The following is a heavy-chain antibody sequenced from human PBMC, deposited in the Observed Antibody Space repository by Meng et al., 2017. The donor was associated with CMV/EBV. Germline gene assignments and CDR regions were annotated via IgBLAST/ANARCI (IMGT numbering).Heavy chain of an antibody. CDR3: ARSEYSYGYRFRFDP. V-gene: IGHV4-34*01. CDR2: INHSGST. D-gene: IGHD5-18*01. J-gene: IGHJ5*02. Sequence: QVQLQQWGAGLLKPSXXXXLPXXVYGGSFSGYYWSWIRQPPGKGLEWIGEINHSGSTNYNPSLKSRVTISVDTSKNQFSLKLSSVTAADTAVYYCARSEYSYGYRFRFDPWGQGTLVTVSS. CDR1: GGSFSGYY.